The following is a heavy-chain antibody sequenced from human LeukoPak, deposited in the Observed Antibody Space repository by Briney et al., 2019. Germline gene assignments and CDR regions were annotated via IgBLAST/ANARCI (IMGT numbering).Heavy chain of an antibody. Sequence: PGGSLRLSCAASGFTFSSYGMGWVRQAPGMGLEWVSAISGSGGSTYYADSVKGRFTISRDNSKNTLYLQMNSLRAEDTAVYYCAKALDYDHTYFDYWGQGTLVTVSS. CDR1: GFTFSSYG. J-gene: IGHJ4*02. CDR3: AKALDYDHTYFDY. D-gene: IGHD3-16*01. V-gene: IGHV3-23*01. CDR2: ISGSGGST.